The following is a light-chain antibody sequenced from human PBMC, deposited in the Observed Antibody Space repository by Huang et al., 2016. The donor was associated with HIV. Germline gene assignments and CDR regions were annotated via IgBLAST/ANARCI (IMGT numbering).Light chain of an antibody. CDR2: DAS. CDR1: QTVSSY. J-gene: IGKJ4*01. Sequence: EIVLTQSPATLSLSPGERATLSCRASQTVSSYLAWYQQKPGQAPRLLIYDASNRGTGIPARFSGSWSGTDFTLTISSLEPEDFAVYYCQLRSTWPGDTFGGGTKVEIK. V-gene: IGKV3-11*01. CDR3: QLRSTWPGDT.